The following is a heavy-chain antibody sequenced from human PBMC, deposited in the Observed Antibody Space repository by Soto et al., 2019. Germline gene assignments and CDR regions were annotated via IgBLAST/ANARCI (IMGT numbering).Heavy chain of an antibody. J-gene: IGHJ5*02. V-gene: IGHV4-4*02. D-gene: IGHD2-15*01. CDR3: ARVVRRNWFDP. Sequence: QVQLQESGPGLVKPSGTLSLTCAVSGGSISSSDWWSWVRQSPGKGLEWIGEIYHSGSTNYNPSLEWXVTISVDKSKNQFSLNLSSVTAADTAVYYCARVVRRNWFDPWGQGTLVTVSS. CDR1: GGSISSSDW. CDR2: IYHSGST.